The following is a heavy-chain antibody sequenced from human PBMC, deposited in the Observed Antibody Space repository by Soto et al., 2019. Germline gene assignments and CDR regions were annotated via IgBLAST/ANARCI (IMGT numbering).Heavy chain of an antibody. CDR1: GDSISSYY. J-gene: IGHJ4*02. CDR2: INYGGGT. CDR3: ARLMGVVTVDY. D-gene: IGHD2-21*02. V-gene: IGHV4-59*08. Sequence: PSETLSLTCTVSGDSISSYYWTWIRQPPGKELEWIGNINYGGGTNYNPSLKSRVTMSVDTSKNQFSLRLTSVTAADTAVYYCARLMGVVTVDYWGQGALVTVSS.